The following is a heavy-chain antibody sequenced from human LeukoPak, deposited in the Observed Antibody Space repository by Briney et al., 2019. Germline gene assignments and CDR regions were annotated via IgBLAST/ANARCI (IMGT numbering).Heavy chain of an antibody. CDR2: MSGSGST. CDR3: ARDRTYYDSTGYYYDF. CDR1: GDSISSYY. V-gene: IGHV4-4*07. Sequence: PSETLSLTCTVSGDSISSYYWSWIRQPAGKGLEGIARMSGSGSTNYNPSLKSRVTLSVDASKNQFSLNLNSVTAAATAVYYCARDRTYYDSTGYYYDFWGQGILVTVSS. J-gene: IGHJ4*02. D-gene: IGHD3-22*01.